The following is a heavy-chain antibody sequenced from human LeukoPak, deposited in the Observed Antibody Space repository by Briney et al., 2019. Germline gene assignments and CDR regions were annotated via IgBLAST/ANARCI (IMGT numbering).Heavy chain of an antibody. D-gene: IGHD1-26*01. CDR1: GYPFTAYF. CDR3: ARGPSSGDFDY. V-gene: IGHV1-2*02. Sequence: ASVKVSCKASGYPFTAYFLHGFRQAPGQGLEWMGWINPNSGATNYAQKFQGRVTMTRDTSISTVYMELSRLTSDDTAVYYCARGPSSGDFDYWGQGTLVTVSS. CDR2: INPNSGAT. J-gene: IGHJ4*02.